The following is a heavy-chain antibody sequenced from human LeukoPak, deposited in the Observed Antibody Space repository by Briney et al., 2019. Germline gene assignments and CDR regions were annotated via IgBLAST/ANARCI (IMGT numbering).Heavy chain of an antibody. CDR1: GFTFSSYG. D-gene: IGHD3-22*01. Sequence: PGRSLRLSCAASGFTFSSYGMHWVRQAPGKGLEWVAVIWYDGSNKYYADSVKGRFTISRDNSKNTLYLQMNSLRDEDTAVYYCAREGDWGYYLYYFDYWGQGTLVTVSS. CDR3: AREGDWGYYLYYFDY. CDR2: IWYDGSNK. J-gene: IGHJ4*02. V-gene: IGHV3-33*01.